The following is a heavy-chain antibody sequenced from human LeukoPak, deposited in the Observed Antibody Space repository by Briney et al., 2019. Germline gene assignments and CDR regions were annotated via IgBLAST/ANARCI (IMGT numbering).Heavy chain of an antibody. V-gene: IGHV1-8*01. D-gene: IGHD3-9*01. CDR3: ARDSRDYDILTGYYNNWFDP. CDR2: MNPNSGNT. Sequence: ASVKVSCKASGYTFTSYDINWVRQATGQGLEWMGWMNPNSGNTGYAQKFQGRVTMTRNTSISTAYMELSSPRSEDTAVYYCARDSRDYDILTGYYNNWFDPWGQGTLVTVSS. CDR1: GYTFTSYD. J-gene: IGHJ5*02.